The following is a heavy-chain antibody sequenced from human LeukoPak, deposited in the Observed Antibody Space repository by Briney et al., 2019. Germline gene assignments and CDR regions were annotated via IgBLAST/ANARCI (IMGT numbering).Heavy chain of an antibody. D-gene: IGHD4-17*01. V-gene: IGHV3-66*01. Sequence: GGSLRLSCAASGFTVSSNYMSWVRQGPGTGLEWVSVIYTGGSTYYADSVEGRFTISRDNSKNTLYLQMSSLRTEDTAVYFCVKGSTVTTGNWFFDLWGRGTLVTVSS. CDR3: VKGSTVTTGNWFFDL. CDR1: GFTVSSNY. CDR2: IYTGGST. J-gene: IGHJ2*01.